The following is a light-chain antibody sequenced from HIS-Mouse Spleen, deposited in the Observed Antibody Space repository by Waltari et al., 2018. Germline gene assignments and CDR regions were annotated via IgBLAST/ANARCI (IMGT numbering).Light chain of an antibody. CDR3: CSYAGSSTFGV. V-gene: IGLV2-23*03. J-gene: IGLJ3*02. CDR2: EGS. Sequence: QSALTQPASVSGSPGQSITIPCTATSRHVGRSHLFSCYQQHPGKAPKLMIYEGSKRPSGVSNRFSGSKSGNTASLTISGLQAEDEADYYCCSYAGSSTFGVFGGGTKLTVL. CDR1: SRHVGRSHL.